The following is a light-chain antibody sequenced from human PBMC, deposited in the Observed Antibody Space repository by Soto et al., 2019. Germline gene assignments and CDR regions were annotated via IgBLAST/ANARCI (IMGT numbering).Light chain of an antibody. J-gene: IGLJ1*01. Sequence: LTQPASVSGSPGQSISISCTGTSSDVGGYDYVSWYQQHPDRAPKLMIYEVSNRPSGFSNRFSGSKSGNTASLSISGLQAEDEADYYCSSYTSSSTLVFGTGTKVT. V-gene: IGLV2-14*01. CDR1: SSDVGGYDY. CDR3: SSYTSSSTLV. CDR2: EVS.